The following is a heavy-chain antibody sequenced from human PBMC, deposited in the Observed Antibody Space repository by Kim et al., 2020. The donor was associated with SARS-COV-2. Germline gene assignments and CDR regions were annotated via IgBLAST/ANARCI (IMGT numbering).Heavy chain of an antibody. Sequence: GESLKISCKGSGYSFTSYWISWVRQMPEKGLEWMGRIDPSDSYTNYSPSFQGHVTISADKSISTAYLQWSSLKASDTAMYYCARHPTPTYYYDSSGYYLGYWGQGTLVTVSS. D-gene: IGHD3-22*01. V-gene: IGHV5-10-1*01. CDR3: ARHPTPTYYYDSSGYYLGY. J-gene: IGHJ4*02. CDR1: GYSFTSYW. CDR2: IDPSDSYT.